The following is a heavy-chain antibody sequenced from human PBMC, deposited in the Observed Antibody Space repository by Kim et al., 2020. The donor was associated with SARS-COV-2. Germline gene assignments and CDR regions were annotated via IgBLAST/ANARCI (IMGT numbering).Heavy chain of an antibody. Sequence: ASVKVSCKASGYTFTSHYIHWVRQAPGQGLEWXGIVNXSGAGTTYAQKFQGRLTXTGDTSTNTVXKELXRLKSDDTAVYYCAXXGAXXLLTXXGGNXFDPXXQGTXXTV. CDR2: VNXSGAGT. CDR1: GYTFTSHY. D-gene: IGHD1-1*01. J-gene: IGHJ5*02. V-gene: IGHV1-46*01. CDR3: AXXGAXXLLTXXGGNXFDP.